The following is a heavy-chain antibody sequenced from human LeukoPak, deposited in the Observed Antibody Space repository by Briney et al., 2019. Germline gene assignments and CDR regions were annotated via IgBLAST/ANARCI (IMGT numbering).Heavy chain of an antibody. Sequence: GGSLRLSCAASGFTFSSYWMSWVRQAPGKGLEWVANIKQDGSEKYYVDSVKGRFTISRDNAKNSLYLQMNGLRAEDTAVYYCATQGYSGAREFDYWGQGTLVTVSS. J-gene: IGHJ4*02. D-gene: IGHD5-18*01. CDR2: IKQDGSEK. V-gene: IGHV3-7*01. CDR1: GFTFSSYW. CDR3: ATQGYSGAREFDY.